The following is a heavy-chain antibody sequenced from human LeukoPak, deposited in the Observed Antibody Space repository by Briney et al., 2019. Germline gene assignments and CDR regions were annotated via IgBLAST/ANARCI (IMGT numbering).Heavy chain of an antibody. CDR2: ISWNSGSI. V-gene: IGHV3-9*01. D-gene: IGHD4-23*01. J-gene: IGHJ4*02. Sequence: LRLSCAASGFTFDDYAMHWVRQAPGKGLEWVSGISWNSGSIGYADSVKGRFTISRDNAKNSLYLQMNSLRAEDTALYYCAKAAGGYFDYWGQGTLVTVSS. CDR3: AKAAGGYFDY. CDR1: GFTFDDYA.